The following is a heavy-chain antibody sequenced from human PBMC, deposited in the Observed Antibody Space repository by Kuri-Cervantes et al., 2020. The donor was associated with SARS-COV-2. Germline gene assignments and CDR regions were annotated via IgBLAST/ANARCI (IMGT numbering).Heavy chain of an antibody. J-gene: IGHJ5*02. CDR3: AFPQGQGS. CDR2: IKQDGSEK. CDR1: GFTFNTYW. Sequence: GESLKISCAASGFTFNTYWMTWVRHAPGKGLESVANIKQDGSEKYYVDSVKGRFTISRDNAKNSLYLQMNSLRVEDTGIYYCAFPQGQGSWGPGTRVTVSS. V-gene: IGHV3-7*02.